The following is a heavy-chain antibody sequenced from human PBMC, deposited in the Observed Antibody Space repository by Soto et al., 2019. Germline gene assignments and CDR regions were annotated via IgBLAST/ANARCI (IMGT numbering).Heavy chain of an antibody. D-gene: IGHD2-2*01. J-gene: IGHJ5*02. V-gene: IGHV4-31*03. CDR2: IYNSGST. CDR1: GGSISSGAYY. CDR3: ARGAYCSSTSCYVFVWFDP. Sequence: PSETLSLTCTVSGGSISSGAYYWSWIRQHPGRGLEWLGYIYNSGSTSYNPSLKSRVTISVDPSKNQFSLNLSSVTAAGTAVYYCARGAYCSSTSCYVFVWFDPWGQGTLVTVSS.